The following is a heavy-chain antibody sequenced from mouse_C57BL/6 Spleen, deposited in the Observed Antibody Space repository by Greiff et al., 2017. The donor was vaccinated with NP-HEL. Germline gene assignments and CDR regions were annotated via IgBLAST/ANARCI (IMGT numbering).Heavy chain of an antibody. D-gene: IGHD2-1*01. J-gene: IGHJ4*01. CDR3: RRDGNYDYAMDY. Sequence: EVMLVESGEGSVKPGGSLKLSCAASGFTFSSYAMSWVRQTPEKRLEWVAYISSGGDYIYYVDTVKGRFTISRDNARNTLYLQMSSLKSEDTAMYYCRRDGNYDYAMDYWGQGTSVTVSS. V-gene: IGHV5-9-1*02. CDR2: ISSGGDYI. CDR1: GFTFSSYA.